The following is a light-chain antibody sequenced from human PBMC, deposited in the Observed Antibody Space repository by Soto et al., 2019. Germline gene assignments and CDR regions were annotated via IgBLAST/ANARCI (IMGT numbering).Light chain of an antibody. CDR2: GAS. J-gene: IGKJ3*01. CDR3: HRYGTSFT. Sequence: EIILTQSPGTLSLSPGDTATLSCRASQSFGSNYLAWYQQKPGQAPRLLVYGASSRATGVPDRFSGSGSGTDFTLTISRLEPEDFAVYYCHRYGTSFTFGPGTKVDIK. CDR1: QSFGSNY. V-gene: IGKV3-20*01.